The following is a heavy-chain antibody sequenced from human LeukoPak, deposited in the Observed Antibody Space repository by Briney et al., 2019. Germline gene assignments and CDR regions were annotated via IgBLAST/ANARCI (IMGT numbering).Heavy chain of an antibody. CDR2: ISGSGGST. V-gene: IGHV3-23*01. J-gene: IGHJ6*02. Sequence: GGSLRLSCAASGFTFSSYGMHWVRQAPGKGLEWVSTISGSGGSTYYVDSVKGRFTISRDNSKNTLYLQMNSLRAEDTAVYYCAKEGRGSYSAGSYYYGMDVWGQGTTVTVSS. CDR3: AKEGRGSYSAGSYYYGMDV. D-gene: IGHD3-16*01. CDR1: GFTFSSYG.